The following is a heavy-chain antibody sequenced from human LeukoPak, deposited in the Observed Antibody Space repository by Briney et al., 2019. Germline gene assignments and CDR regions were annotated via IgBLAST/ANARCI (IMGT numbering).Heavy chain of an antibody. J-gene: IGHJ4*02. CDR2: ISSSSSTI. D-gene: IGHD3-10*01. CDR1: GFTFSSYS. Sequence: HTGGSLRLSCAASGFTFSSYSMNWVRQAPGKGLEWVSYISSSSSTIYYADSVKGRFTISRDNSKNTLYLQMNSLRAEDTAVYYCAKDGGWFGEFGGFDYWGQGTLVTVSS. V-gene: IGHV3-48*01. CDR3: AKDGGWFGEFGGFDY.